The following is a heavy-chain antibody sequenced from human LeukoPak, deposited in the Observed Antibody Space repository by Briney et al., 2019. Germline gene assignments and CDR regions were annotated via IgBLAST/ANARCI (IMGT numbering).Heavy chain of an antibody. Sequence: GGSVRLSCAASGFTFSTYWMHWVRQAPGKGLVWVSRISSDGSTTTYADSVKGRFTISRDNAKNTLYLQMNSLRAEDTAMYYCARVQLSSSWPHLDYWGQGTLVTVSS. CDR3: ARVQLSSSWPHLDY. J-gene: IGHJ4*02. CDR2: ISSDGSTT. CDR1: GFTFSTYW. D-gene: IGHD6-13*01. V-gene: IGHV3-74*01.